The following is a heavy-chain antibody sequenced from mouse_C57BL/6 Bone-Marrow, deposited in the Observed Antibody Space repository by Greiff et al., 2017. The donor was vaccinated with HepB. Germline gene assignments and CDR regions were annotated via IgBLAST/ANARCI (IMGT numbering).Heavy chain of an antibody. Sequence: QVQLQQPGAELVKPGASVKLSCKASGYTFTSYWMHWVKQRPGQGLEWIGMIHPNSGSTNYNEKFKSKATLTVDKSSSTAYMQLSSLTSEDSAVYYCARSKIYYYGSSYDMDYWGQGTSVTVSS. J-gene: IGHJ4*01. V-gene: IGHV1-64*01. CDR2: IHPNSGST. CDR3: ARSKIYYYGSSYDMDY. D-gene: IGHD1-1*01. CDR1: GYTFTSYW.